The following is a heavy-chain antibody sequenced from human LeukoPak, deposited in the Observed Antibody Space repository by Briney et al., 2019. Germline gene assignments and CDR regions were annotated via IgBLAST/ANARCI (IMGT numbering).Heavy chain of an antibody. J-gene: IGHJ4*02. CDR3: AREVGSHWESTGLYEYYFNS. Sequence: SETLSLTCTVSGGSISDYYWSWIRQSPAKGLEWIGRIYTTGRTNYNPFFKSRVSMSIDKSNNTFSLRLSSVNAAVTALYDCAREVGSHWESTGLYEYYFNSWGRGTLVTVSS. CDR2: IYTTGRT. V-gene: IGHV4-4*07. CDR1: GGSISDYY. D-gene: IGHD6-19*01.